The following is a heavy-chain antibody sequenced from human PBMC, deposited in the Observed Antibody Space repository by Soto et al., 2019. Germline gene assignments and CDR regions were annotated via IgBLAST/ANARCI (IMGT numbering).Heavy chain of an antibody. CDR1: SDSINNYY. D-gene: IGHD6-13*01. CDR3: AKYRRTEAEGFTLDY. V-gene: IGHV4-59*01. J-gene: IGHJ4*02. Sequence: NPSETLSLTCTVSSDSINNYYWSWIRQPPGKRLEWIGYIYYTGSPTYNPSLESRVTMSVDTSKNQFSLKLNSVNAADTAVYYCAKYRRTEAEGFTLDYWGRGTLVTVSS. CDR2: IYYTGSP.